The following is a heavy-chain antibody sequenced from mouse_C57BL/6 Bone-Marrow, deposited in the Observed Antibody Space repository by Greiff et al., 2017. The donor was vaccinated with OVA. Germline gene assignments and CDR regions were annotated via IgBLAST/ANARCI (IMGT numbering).Heavy chain of an antibody. CDR3: TTWGAEGFDY. CDR1: GFNIKDDY. V-gene: IGHV14-4*01. CDR2: IDPENGDT. J-gene: IGHJ2*01. Sequence: VHVKQSGAELVRPGASVKLSCTASGFNIKDDYMHWVKQRPEQGLEWIGWIDPENGDTEYASKFQGKATITADTSSNTAYLQLSSLTSEDTAVYYCTTWGAEGFDYWGQGTTLTVSS.